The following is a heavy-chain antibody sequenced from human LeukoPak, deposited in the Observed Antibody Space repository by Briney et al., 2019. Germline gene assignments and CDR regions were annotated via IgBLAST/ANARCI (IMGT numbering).Heavy chain of an antibody. CDR3: ARINAPVATFDY. CDR2: ITHSGNT. V-gene: IGHV4-38-2*01. J-gene: IGHJ4*02. CDR1: GFSISSTYY. Sequence: SESLSLTCVVSGFSISSTYYGAWIRQTPGKGREWIATITHSGNTYYISSLESRLTISLDTAKRHFSLRLTSVTAADTAVYYCARINAPVATFDYWGLGTLVAVSS. D-gene: IGHD2-21*01.